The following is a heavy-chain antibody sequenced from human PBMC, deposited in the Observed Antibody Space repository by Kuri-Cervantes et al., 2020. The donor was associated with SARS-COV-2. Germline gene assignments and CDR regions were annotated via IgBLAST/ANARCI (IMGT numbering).Heavy chain of an antibody. J-gene: IGHJ6*03. CDR3: ARGRRYCSGGSCWRYYYYYMDV. CDR2: IYYSGST. CDR1: GGSISSCDYY. V-gene: IGHV4-30-4*08. D-gene: IGHD2-15*01. Sequence: SETLSLTCTASGGSISSCDYYWSWIRQPPGKGLEWIGYIYYSGSTNYNPSLKSRVTISVDTSKNQFSLKLSSVTAADTAVYYCARGRRYCSGGSCWRYYYYYMDVWGKGTTVTVSS.